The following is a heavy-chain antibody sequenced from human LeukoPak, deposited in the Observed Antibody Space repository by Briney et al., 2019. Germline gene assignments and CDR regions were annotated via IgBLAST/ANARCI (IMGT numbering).Heavy chain of an antibody. D-gene: IGHD1-26*01. Sequence: PGGSLRLSCSASGFTFSSYAMHWVRQAPGKGLEYVSGIRSNGGSTYYADSVKGRFIISRDNSKNILYLQMSSLRPEDTAVYYCAKAPVGATSYFDSWGQGTLVTVSS. J-gene: IGHJ4*02. CDR3: AKAPVGATSYFDS. V-gene: IGHV3-64D*08. CDR2: IRSNGGST. CDR1: GFTFSSYA.